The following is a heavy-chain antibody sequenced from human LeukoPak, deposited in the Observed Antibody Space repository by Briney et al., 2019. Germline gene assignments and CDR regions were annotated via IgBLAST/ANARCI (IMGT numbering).Heavy chain of an antibody. CDR2: ISYDGSNK. D-gene: IGHD3-22*01. Sequence: GGSLRLSCATSGFTFSSYDMNWVRQAPGKGLEWVAVISYDGSNKYYADSVKGRFTISRDNSKNTLYLQMNSLRAEDTAVYYCAKDYYDRRINYFDYWGQGTLVTVSS. CDR1: GFTFSSYD. J-gene: IGHJ4*02. V-gene: IGHV3-30*18. CDR3: AKDYYDRRINYFDY.